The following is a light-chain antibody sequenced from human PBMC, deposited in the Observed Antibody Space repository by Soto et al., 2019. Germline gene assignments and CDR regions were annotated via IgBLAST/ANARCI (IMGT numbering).Light chain of an antibody. Sequence: QSALTQPASVSGSPGQSITISCTGTSNDVGIYNYVSWYQQHPGKAPKLMIYEVTNRPSGVSDRFSGSKSDNTASLTIYVLHAEDEADCYCSSYTISSTWVFGGGTKLTVL. CDR1: SNDVGIYNY. V-gene: IGLV2-14*01. CDR2: EVT. J-gene: IGLJ3*02. CDR3: SSYTISSTWV.